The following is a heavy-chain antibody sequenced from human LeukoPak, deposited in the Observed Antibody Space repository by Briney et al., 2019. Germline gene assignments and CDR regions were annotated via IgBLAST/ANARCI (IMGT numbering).Heavy chain of an antibody. CDR3: ARDRYYYDSSGYYYDY. V-gene: IGHV1-69*05. CDR2: IIPIFGTA. J-gene: IGHJ4*02. D-gene: IGHD3-22*01. Sequence: ASVKVSCKASGGTFSSYAISWVRQAPGQGLEWMGRIIPIFGTANYAQKFQGRVTITTDESTSTAYMELSSLRSEDTAVYYCARDRYYYDSSGYYYDYWGQGTLVTVSS. CDR1: GGTFSSYA.